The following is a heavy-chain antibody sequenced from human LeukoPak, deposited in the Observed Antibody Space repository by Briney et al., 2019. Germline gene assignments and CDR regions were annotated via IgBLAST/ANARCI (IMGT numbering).Heavy chain of an antibody. J-gene: IGHJ6*04. CDR3: ARGYYGSGSSAYYYGMDV. CDR1: GGSLSGYY. CDR2: INHSGST. V-gene: IGHV4-34*01. Sequence: PSETLSLTCAVYGGSLSGYYWSWIRQPPGKGLEWIGEINHSGSTNYNPSLKSRVTISVDTSKNQFSLKLSSVTAADTAVYYCARGYYGSGSSAYYYGMDVWGKGTTVTVSS. D-gene: IGHD3-10*01.